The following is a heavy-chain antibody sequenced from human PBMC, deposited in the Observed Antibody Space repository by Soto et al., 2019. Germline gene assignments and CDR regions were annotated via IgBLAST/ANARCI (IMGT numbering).Heavy chain of an antibody. D-gene: IGHD3-22*01. J-gene: IGHJ5*02. CDR2: IYHSGST. CDR3: ARDYYYYDSSGYYYEGWFDP. V-gene: IGHV4-38-2*02. Sequence: ASETLSLTCAVSGYSISSGYYWGFIRQPPGKGLEWIGSIYHSGSTYYNPSLKSRVTISVDTSKNQFSLKLSSVTAADTAVYYCARDYYYYDSSGYYYEGWFDPWGQGTLVTVSS. CDR1: GYSISSGYY.